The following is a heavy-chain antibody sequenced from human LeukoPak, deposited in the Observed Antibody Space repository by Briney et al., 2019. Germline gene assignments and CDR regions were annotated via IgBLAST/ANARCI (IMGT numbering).Heavy chain of an antibody. Sequence: ASVKVSCKASGYTFTSYGISWVRQAPGQGLEWMGWINPNSGGTNYAQKFQGRVTMTRDTSISTAYMELSRLRSDDTAVYYCARDRVAAAGSLRYYFDYWGQGTLVTVSS. CDR1: GYTFTSYG. CDR2: INPNSGGT. CDR3: ARDRVAAAGSLRYYFDY. J-gene: IGHJ4*02. V-gene: IGHV1-2*02. D-gene: IGHD6-13*01.